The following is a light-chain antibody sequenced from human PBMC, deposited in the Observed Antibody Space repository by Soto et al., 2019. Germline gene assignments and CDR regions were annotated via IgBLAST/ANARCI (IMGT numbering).Light chain of an antibody. CDR1: SSDVGGYNY. CDR3: SSYTRSSTRV. CDR2: EVS. V-gene: IGLV2-14*01. Sequence: QSVLTQPASVSGSPGQSITISCTGASSDVGGYNYVSWYQQHPGKAPKLMIYEVSNRPSGVSNRFSGSKSGNTASLTISGLQAEDEADYYCSSYTRSSTRVFGGGTKFTV. J-gene: IGLJ3*02.